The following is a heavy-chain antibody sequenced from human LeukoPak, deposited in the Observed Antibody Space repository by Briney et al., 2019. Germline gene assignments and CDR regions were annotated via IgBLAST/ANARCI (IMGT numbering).Heavy chain of an antibody. D-gene: IGHD6-25*01. CDR1: GFTFSSYW. Sequence: PGGSLRLSCAASGFTFSSYWMSWVRQAPGKGLEWVANIKQDGSEKYYVDSVKGRFTISRDNAKNSLYLQMNSLRAEDTAVYYCARVLAAAEAGYFDYWGQGTLVTVSS. V-gene: IGHV3-7*04. J-gene: IGHJ4*02. CDR2: IKQDGSEK. CDR3: ARVLAAAEAGYFDY.